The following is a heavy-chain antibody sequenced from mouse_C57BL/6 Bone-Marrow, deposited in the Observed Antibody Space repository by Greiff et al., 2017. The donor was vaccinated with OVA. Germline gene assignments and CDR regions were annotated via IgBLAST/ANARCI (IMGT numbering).Heavy chain of an antibody. Sequence: VNLVESGPELVKPGASVKISCKASGYAFSSSWMNWVKQRPGKGLEWIGRIYPGDGDTNYNGKFKGKATLTADKSSSTAYMQLSSLTSEDSAVYFCARIATVVATDAMDYWGQGTSVTVSS. V-gene: IGHV1-82*01. CDR1: GYAFSSSW. J-gene: IGHJ4*01. CDR2: IYPGDGDT. D-gene: IGHD1-1*01. CDR3: ARIATVVATDAMDY.